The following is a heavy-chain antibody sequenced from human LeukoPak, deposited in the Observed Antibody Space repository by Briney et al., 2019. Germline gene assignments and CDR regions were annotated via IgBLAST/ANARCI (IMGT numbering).Heavy chain of an antibody. CDR1: GFSFSDHH. Sequence: GGSLRLSCAASGFSFSDHHMSWIRQAPGKGLEWVSYISSSSTDTGYAESVKGRFTISRDNAKNSLYLQMNSLRAEDTAVYYCARDLYFYGSGNFVPGLPDYWGQGTLVTVSS. V-gene: IGHV3-11*06. CDR3: ARDLYFYGSGNFVPGLPDY. J-gene: IGHJ4*02. D-gene: IGHD3-10*01. CDR2: ISSSSTDT.